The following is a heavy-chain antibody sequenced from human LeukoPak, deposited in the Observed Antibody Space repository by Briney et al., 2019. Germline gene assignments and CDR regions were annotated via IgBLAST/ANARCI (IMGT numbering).Heavy chain of an antibody. D-gene: IGHD2-2*02. CDR2: ITSSSSTI. J-gene: IGHJ4*02. CDR3: ARDRYCTGTTCYTADY. V-gene: IGHV3-48*01. CDR1: GFTFSSYN. Sequence: QPGGSLRLSCTASGFTFSSYNMNWVRQAPGKGLEWISYITSSSSTIYYADSVKSRFIISGDNAKNSLYLQMNSLRAEDTAVYYCARDRYCTGTTCYTADYWGQGTLVTVSS.